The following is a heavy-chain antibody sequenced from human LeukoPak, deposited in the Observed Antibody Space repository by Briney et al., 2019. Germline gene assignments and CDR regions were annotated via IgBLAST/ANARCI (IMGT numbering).Heavy chain of an antibody. Sequence: SETLSLTCTVSGGSISSGGYSWSWIRQHPGKGLEWIGYIYYSGSTYYNPSLKSRVTISVDTSKNQFSLKLSSVTAADTAVYYCARLGYPLFDYWGQGTLVTVSS. J-gene: IGHJ4*02. CDR2: IYYSGST. CDR1: GGSISSGGYS. V-gene: IGHV4-31*03. CDR3: ARLGYPLFDY. D-gene: IGHD5-18*01.